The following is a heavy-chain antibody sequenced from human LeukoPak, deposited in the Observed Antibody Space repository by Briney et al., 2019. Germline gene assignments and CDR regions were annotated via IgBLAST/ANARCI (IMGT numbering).Heavy chain of an antibody. D-gene: IGHD2-2*01. CDR1: GFTFTKYW. V-gene: IGHV3-7*01. CDR3: ARIEYSSSGNDY. Sequence: GGSLRLSCATSGFTFTKYWMAWVRQAPGKGLEWMANISPDGSVKYYVDSVKGRFTISKDNAKNSQYLQMNSLSAEDTAVYYCARIEYSSSGNDYWGQGTQVIVSS. J-gene: IGHJ4*02. CDR2: ISPDGSVK.